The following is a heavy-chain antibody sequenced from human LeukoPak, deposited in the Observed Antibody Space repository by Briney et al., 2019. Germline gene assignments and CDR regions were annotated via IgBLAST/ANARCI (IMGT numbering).Heavy chain of an antibody. CDR2: IYPGDSET. CDR1: GYDLSHNW. J-gene: IGHJ1*01. CDR3: ASEDEYFQH. V-gene: IGHV5-51*01. Sequence: KRGESLKISCEGSGYDLSHNWIGWVRQMPGKGLEWVAIIYPGDSETRYTPSFEGQVTISADKSINTAYLQWSSLKASDSAMYYCASEDEYFQHWGQGTLVTVSS.